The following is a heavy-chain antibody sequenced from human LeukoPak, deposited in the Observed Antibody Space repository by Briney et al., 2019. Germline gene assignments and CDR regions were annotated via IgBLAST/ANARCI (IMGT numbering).Heavy chain of an antibody. Sequence: PSETLSLTCTVSGGSISSYYWSWIRQPPGKGLEWIGYIYYSGSTNYNPSLKSRLTISVDTSKNQFSLKLTSVTAADTAVYYCARHYYGSPGYFYFDFWGPGTLVTVSS. J-gene: IGHJ4*02. V-gene: IGHV4-59*08. CDR3: ARHYYGSPGYFYFDF. CDR2: IYYSGST. D-gene: IGHD3-22*01. CDR1: GGSISSYY.